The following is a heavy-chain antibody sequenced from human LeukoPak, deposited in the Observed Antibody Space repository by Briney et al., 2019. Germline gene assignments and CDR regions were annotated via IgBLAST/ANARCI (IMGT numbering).Heavy chain of an antibody. CDR3: AREVAGYDSSGYSIWFDP. D-gene: IGHD3-22*01. Sequence: SVKVSCKASGGTFSSYAISWVRQAPGQGLEWMGWIIPIFGTAEDAQKFQGRVTITADESTSTAYMELSSLSSKDTAVYYCAREVAGYDSSGYSIWFDPWGQGTLVTVSS. CDR1: GGTFSSYA. CDR2: IIPIFGTA. V-gene: IGHV1-69*13. J-gene: IGHJ5*02.